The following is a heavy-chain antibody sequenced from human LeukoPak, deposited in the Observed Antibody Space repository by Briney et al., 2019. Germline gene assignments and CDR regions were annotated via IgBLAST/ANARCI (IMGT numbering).Heavy chain of an antibody. V-gene: IGHV4-39*01. CDR1: RGSISGSNSF. J-gene: IGHJ4*02. D-gene: IGHD3-22*01. CDR2: IFYSGST. Sequence: SGTLSLTCAVSRGSISGSNSFWGWTRHPPGKGLEWIGSIFYSGSTYYNPSLKGRVPIPVDTSKDQFSLKLSSVTPADTAVYYCARLLVVITGYYFDYWGQGTLVTVSS. CDR3: ARLLVVITGYYFDY.